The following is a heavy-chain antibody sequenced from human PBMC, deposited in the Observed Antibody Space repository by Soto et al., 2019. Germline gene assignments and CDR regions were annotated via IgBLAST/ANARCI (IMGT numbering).Heavy chain of an antibody. CDR3: ARGQRALITYGPFDP. V-gene: IGHV3-23*01. D-gene: IGHD4-17*01. CDR2: FSGTGGYT. J-gene: IGHJ5*02. CDR1: GFTLSNYA. Sequence: EVQLLESGGDLVQPGGSLRLSCAASGFTLSNYAMSWVRQAPGKGLEWVSTFSGTGGYTYYTDSVKGRFTISRDESKNTRFLHMNSLRAADTAVYYCARGQRALITYGPFDPWGQGTLVTVSS.